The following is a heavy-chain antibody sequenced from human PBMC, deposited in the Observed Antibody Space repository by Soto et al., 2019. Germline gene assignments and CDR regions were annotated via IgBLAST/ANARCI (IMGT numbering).Heavy chain of an antibody. CDR1: GFTFSNYG. D-gene: IGHD6-19*01. J-gene: IGHJ1*01. CDR2: IWYDGSNK. CDR3: AKGVPGIAVAGTGYFQH. V-gene: IGHV3-33*06. Sequence: SLRLSCAASGFTFSNYGMHWVRQAPGKGLEWVALIWYDGSNKYYADSVKGRLTISRDNFKTTLFLQMNSLRAEDTAVYYCAKGVPGIAVAGTGYFQHWGQGTLVTAPQ.